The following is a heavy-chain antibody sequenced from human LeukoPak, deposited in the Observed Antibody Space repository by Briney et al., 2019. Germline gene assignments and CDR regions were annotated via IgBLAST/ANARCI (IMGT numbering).Heavy chain of an antibody. CDR1: GFTFSSYC. V-gene: IGHV3-7*03. CDR3: VKDSPPRYSGSPPAY. J-gene: IGHJ4*02. D-gene: IGHD1-26*01. CDR2: INKDGGEK. Sequence: GGSLRLSCAASGFTFSSYCMSWVRQAPGKGLEWVASINKDGGEKYYVDSVKGRFTISRDNAKNSLYLQMNSLRADDTAVYYCVKDSPPRYSGSPPAYWGQGTLVTVSS.